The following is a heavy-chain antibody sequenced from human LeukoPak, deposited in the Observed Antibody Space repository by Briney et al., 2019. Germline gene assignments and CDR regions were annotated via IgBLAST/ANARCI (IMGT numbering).Heavy chain of an antibody. CDR1: GGSISSSTYF. Sequence: NPSETLSLTCTVSGGSISSSTYFWGWVRQPPGKGLEWIGSIYYSGSTSYNPSLKSRVTISVDTSKNQFSLKLSSVTAADTAVYYCARHMYSGAWYYFDYWGQGTLVTVSS. D-gene: IGHD6-19*01. CDR2: IYYSGST. CDR3: ARHMYSGAWYYFDY. V-gene: IGHV4-39*01. J-gene: IGHJ4*02.